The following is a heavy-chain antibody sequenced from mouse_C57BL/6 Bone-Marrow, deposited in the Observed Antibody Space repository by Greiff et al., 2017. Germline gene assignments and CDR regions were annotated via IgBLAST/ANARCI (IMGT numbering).Heavy chain of an antibody. CDR2: INPYNGGT. Sequence: VHVKQSGPVLVKPGASVKMSCKASGYTFTDYYMNWVKQSHGKSLEWIGVINPYNGGTSYNQKFKGKATLTVDKSSSTDYMELNSLTSEDSAVYYCAGGVLDYWGQGTTLTVSS. CDR1: GYTFTDYY. D-gene: IGHD2-14*01. V-gene: IGHV1-19*01. CDR3: AGGVLDY. J-gene: IGHJ2*01.